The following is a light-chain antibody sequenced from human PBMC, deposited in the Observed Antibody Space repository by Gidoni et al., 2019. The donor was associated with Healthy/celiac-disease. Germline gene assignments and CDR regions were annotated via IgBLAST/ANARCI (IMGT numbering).Light chain of an antibody. J-gene: IGKJ5*01. CDR3: QQYGSSPSST. V-gene: IGKV3-20*01. Sequence: EIVLTQSPGTLSLSPGERATLSCRASQSVSSSYLAWYQQKPGQAPRILIYGASSRATGIPDRFSGSGSGTDFTLTISRREPEDFAVYYCQQYGSSPSSTFGQGTRLEIK. CDR1: QSVSSSY. CDR2: GAS.